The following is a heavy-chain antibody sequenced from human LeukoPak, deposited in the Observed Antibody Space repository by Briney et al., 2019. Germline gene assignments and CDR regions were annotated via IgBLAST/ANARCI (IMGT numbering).Heavy chain of an antibody. Sequence: ASVKVSCKASGYTFTTYDINWVRQATGHGLEWMGWMNPNSGDTGSAQKFQGGVAMTRDTSIGTAYLELSSLRSDDTAVYYCARAYSGSYYGYYFDYWGQGTLVTVSS. D-gene: IGHD1-26*01. J-gene: IGHJ4*02. CDR1: GYTFTTYD. CDR3: ARAYSGSYYGYYFDY. V-gene: IGHV1-8*01. CDR2: MNPNSGDT.